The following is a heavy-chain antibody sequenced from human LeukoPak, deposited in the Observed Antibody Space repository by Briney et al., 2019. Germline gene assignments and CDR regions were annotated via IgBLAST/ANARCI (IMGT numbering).Heavy chain of an antibody. CDR1: AYTFTGYY. V-gene: IGHV1-2*02. CDR3: ARVQVVAADY. D-gene: IGHD2-15*01. CDR2: INPNSGGT. J-gene: IGHJ4*02. Sequence: ASVKVSCKGSAYTFTGYYMHWVRQAPGQGLEWMGWINPNSGGTNYAQKFQGRVTMTRDTSISTAYMELSRLRSDDTAVYYCARVQVVAADYWGQGTLVTVSS.